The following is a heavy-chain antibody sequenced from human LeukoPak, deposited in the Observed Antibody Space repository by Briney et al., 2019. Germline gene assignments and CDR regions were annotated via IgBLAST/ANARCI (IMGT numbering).Heavy chain of an antibody. CDR3: ARDRGSPFYSSSRTFDY. D-gene: IGHD6-13*01. CDR1: GYTFTSYD. Sequence: ASVKVSCKASGYTFTSYDINWVRQATGQGLEWMGWINPNSGNTDYAQKFQGRVTITRDTSISTAYMELSSLRSEDTAVYYCARDRGSPFYSSSRTFDYWGQGTLVTVSS. V-gene: IGHV1-8*01. J-gene: IGHJ4*02. CDR2: INPNSGNT.